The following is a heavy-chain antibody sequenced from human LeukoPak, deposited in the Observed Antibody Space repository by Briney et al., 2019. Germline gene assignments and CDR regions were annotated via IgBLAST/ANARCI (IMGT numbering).Heavy chain of an antibody. J-gene: IGHJ4*02. CDR2: VRDSSDV. Sequence: GGSLRLSCAASGFTFSTYMNWVRQAPGKGLEWVSTVRDSSDVHYSDSVKGRFTISRDNARNSLYLQMNSLRDEDTAVYYCARDGLHTAHFDYWGQGTLVTVSS. D-gene: IGHD5-18*01. CDR3: ARDGLHTAHFDY. V-gene: IGHV3-69-1*01. CDR1: GFTFSTY.